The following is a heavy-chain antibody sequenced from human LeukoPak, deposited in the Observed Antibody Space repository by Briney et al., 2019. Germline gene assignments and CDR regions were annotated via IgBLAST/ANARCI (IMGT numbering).Heavy chain of an antibody. Sequence: GGSLRLSCAASGFTFSSYAMNWVRQASGKGLEWVSGITDSGRKTYYADSVKGRFSISRDNSKNTVYLQMSDLRAEDTAVYYCAKITKATTPNYWGQGTLVTVSS. CDR3: AKITKATTPNY. J-gene: IGHJ4*02. D-gene: IGHD4-17*01. CDR1: GFTFSSYA. V-gene: IGHV3-23*01. CDR2: ITDSGRKT.